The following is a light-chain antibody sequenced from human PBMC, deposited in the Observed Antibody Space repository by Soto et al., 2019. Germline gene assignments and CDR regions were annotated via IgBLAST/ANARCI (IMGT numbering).Light chain of an antibody. J-gene: IGKJ3*01. CDR1: QSLSGY. CDR2: DGA. V-gene: IGKV3-11*01. CDR3: RQRSNWPFT. Sequence: DIVLTQTPATLSLSPGDRATLSCRASQSLSGYLVWYQQKPGQAHRLLIYDGANRATGIPARFSGSGSGTHATITISSLEAEDFAGYYCRQRSNWPFTFVPGTRLDI.